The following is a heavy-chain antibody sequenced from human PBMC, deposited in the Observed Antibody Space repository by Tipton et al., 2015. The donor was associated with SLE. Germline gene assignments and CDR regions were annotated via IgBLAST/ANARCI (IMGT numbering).Heavy chain of an antibody. CDR2: IKQDGSEK. D-gene: IGHD3-9*01. Sequence: SLRLSCAASGFTFSSYWMSWVRQAPGKGLEWVANIKQDGSEKYYVDSVKGRFTISRDNAKNSLYLQMNSLRAEDTAVYYCARDVDYDFLTGGYFDYWGQGTLVTVSS. J-gene: IGHJ4*02. CDR1: GFTFSSYW. V-gene: IGHV3-7*01. CDR3: ARDVDYDFLTGGYFDY.